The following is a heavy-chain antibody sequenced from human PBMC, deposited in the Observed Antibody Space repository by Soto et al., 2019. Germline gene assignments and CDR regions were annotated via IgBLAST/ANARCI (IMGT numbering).Heavy chain of an antibody. CDR2: INHVGIT. J-gene: IGHJ4*02. Sequence: SETLSLTCAVSGGSFRGFYWTWIRQSPGKGLEWLGDINHVGITNYNPSLKSRVSIPVDTSKSTAYMELRSLRSDDTAVYYCARLPRGYSYGKQDYWGQGTLVTVSS. V-gene: IGHV4-34*10. D-gene: IGHD5-18*01. CDR1: GGSFRGFY. CDR3: ARLPRGYSYGKQDY.